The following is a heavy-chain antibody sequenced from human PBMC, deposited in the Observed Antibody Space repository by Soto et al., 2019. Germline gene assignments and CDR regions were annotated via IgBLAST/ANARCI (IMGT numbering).Heavy chain of an antibody. CDR1: RGSTSSSNW. V-gene: IGHV4-4*02. J-gene: IGHJ6*01. CDR2: IYHSGSP. Sequence: SETLSLTCAVSRGSTSSSNWWCCVSQAPVKELETAGEIYHSGSPHYHPSLKSRVTISVDKSKNLFTLKLSSVTGADRAVYYCENQDLGYCRGGSCYSRSGGYYQYGMDVWRKLTTVTASS. CDR3: ENQDLGYCRGGSCYSRSGGYYQYGMDV. D-gene: IGHD2-15*01.